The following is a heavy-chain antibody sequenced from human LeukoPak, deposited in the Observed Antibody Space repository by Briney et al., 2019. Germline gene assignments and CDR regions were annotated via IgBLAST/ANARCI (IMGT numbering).Heavy chain of an antibody. CDR1: EYTFTGYY. CDR2: INPNSGGT. J-gene: IGHJ4*02. CDR3: ARDSWIQLWLRYYFDY. Sequence: ASVKVSCKASEYTFTGYYMHWVRQAPGQGLEWMGWINPNSGGTNYAQKFQGRVTMTRDTSISTAYMELSRLRSDDTAVYYCARDSWIQLWLRYYFDYWGQGTLVTVSS. V-gene: IGHV1-2*02. D-gene: IGHD5-18*01.